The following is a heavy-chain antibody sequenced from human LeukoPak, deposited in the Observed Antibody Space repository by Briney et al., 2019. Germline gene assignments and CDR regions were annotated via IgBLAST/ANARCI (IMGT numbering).Heavy chain of an antibody. CDR3: ATVHSMANTAWWFDP. D-gene: IGHD5-24*01. Sequence: ASVKVSCKASGYTFTSYGISWVRQAPGQGLEWMGWISAYNGNTNYAQKLQGRVTMTTDTSTSTAYMELRSLRSEDTAFYYCATVHSMANTAWWFDPWGQGTLVTVSS. CDR2: ISAYNGNT. CDR1: GYTFTSYG. J-gene: IGHJ5*02. V-gene: IGHV1-18*01.